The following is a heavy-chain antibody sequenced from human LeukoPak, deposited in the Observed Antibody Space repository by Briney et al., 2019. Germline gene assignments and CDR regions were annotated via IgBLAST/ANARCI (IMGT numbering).Heavy chain of an antibody. D-gene: IGHD3-22*01. Sequence: SETLSLTCPVSDGSITNYYWSWIRQPAGKGLEWIGRIYTSGSTNYNPSLKSRVTISGDTSKNQFSLRLSSVTAADTAVYYCARASYSYDINGWVPFDYWGQGTLVTVSS. CDR1: DGSITNYY. CDR2: IYTSGST. J-gene: IGHJ4*02. V-gene: IGHV4-4*07. CDR3: ARASYSYDINGWVPFDY.